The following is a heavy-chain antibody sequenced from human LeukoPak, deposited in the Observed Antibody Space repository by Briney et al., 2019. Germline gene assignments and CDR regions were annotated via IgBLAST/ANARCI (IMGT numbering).Heavy chain of an antibody. Sequence: ASETLSLTCTVSGVSISSSNSYWGWIRPHPGKGLEWIGSIYYSGNTYYNASLKSQVSISIDTSKNQFSLRLTSVTAADTAVYYCARQTGSGLFILPGGQGTLVTVSS. V-gene: IGHV4-39*01. CDR1: GVSISSSNSY. D-gene: IGHD3/OR15-3a*01. J-gene: IGHJ4*02. CDR3: ARQTGSGLFILP. CDR2: IYYSGNT.